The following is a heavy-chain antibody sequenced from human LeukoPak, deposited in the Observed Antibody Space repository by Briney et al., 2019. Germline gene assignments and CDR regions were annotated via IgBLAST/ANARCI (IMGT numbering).Heavy chain of an antibody. CDR2: ISGSGGST. Sequence: GGTLRLSCAASGFTFSSYGMSWVRQAPGKGLEWVSAISGSGGSTYYADSVKGRFTISRDNSKNTLYLQMNSLRAEDTAVYYCANDVTFLSSKDAFDVWGQGTMVTVSS. CDR1: GFTFSSYG. V-gene: IGHV3-23*01. CDR3: ANDVTFLSSKDAFDV. J-gene: IGHJ3*01. D-gene: IGHD2/OR15-2a*01.